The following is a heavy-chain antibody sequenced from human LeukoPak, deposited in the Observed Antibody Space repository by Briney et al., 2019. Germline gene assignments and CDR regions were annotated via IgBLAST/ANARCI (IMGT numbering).Heavy chain of an antibody. D-gene: IGHD3-10*01. V-gene: IGHV4-34*01. CDR2: INHSGTT. Sequence: PSGTLSLTCAVYGGTFSGYYWSWIRQPPGKGLEWIGEINHSGTTNYNPSLKSRVTSSVDTSKNQFSLTLSSVTAADTAVYYCARARGVESIDYWGQGTRVTVSS. CDR3: ARARGVESIDY. J-gene: IGHJ4*02. CDR1: GGTFSGYY.